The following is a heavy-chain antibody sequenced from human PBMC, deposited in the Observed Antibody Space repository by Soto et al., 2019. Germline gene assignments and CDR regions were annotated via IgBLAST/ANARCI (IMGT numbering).Heavy chain of an antibody. CDR2: ISSSSSYI. CDR3: ARDGYDYIWGSYHLDY. CDR1: GFTFSSYS. V-gene: IGHV3-21*01. J-gene: IGHJ4*02. D-gene: IGHD3-16*02. Sequence: EVQLVESGGGLVKPGGSLRLSCAASGFTFSSYSMNWVRQAPGKGLEWVSSISSSSSYIYYADSVKGRFTISRDNAQNSLYLQLNSLRAEDTAVYYCARDGYDYIWGSYHLDYWGQGTLVTVSS.